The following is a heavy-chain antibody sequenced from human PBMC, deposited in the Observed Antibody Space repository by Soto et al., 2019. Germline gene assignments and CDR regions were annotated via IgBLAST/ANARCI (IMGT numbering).Heavy chain of an antibody. J-gene: IGHJ5*02. V-gene: IGHV4-34*01. CDR2: ISHSGSN. CDR1: GGSSIDYY. D-gene: IGHD3-10*01. Sequence: SETLSLTCAVSGGSSIDYYWNWIRQPPGKGLEWIADISHSGSNNVNPSLKSRVIVSVDKSKNLFSLKLSSMTAADTAVYFCARGRMVGGVARRLDPWGQGMLVTVSS. CDR3: ARGRMVGGVARRLDP.